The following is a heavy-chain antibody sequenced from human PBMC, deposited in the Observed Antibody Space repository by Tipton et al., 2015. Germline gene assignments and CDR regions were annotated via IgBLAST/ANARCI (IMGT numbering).Heavy chain of an antibody. D-gene: IGHD2-15*01. V-gene: IGHV3-23*01. J-gene: IGHJ4*02. CDR2: ISGTGVGT. Sequence: SLRLSCAASGLTFDNHAMSWVRQAPGKGLEWVSGISGTGVGTYYAPSVQGRFTISRDNSKNTLYLQMNSLRAEDTAVYYCAKAPFGSFCSGGSCYPGDYWGQGTLVTVSS. CDR1: GLTFDNHA. CDR3: AKAPFGSFCSGGSCYPGDY.